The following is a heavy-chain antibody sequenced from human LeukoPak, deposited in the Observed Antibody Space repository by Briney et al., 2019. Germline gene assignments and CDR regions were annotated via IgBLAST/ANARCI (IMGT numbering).Heavy chain of an antibody. CDR2: IMPILGIA. CDR3: APSRRIVGATMGQSDAFDI. Sequence: ASVKVSCKASGGTFSSYAISWVRQAPGQGLEWMGRIMPILGIANYAQKFQGRVTITADKSTSTAYMELSSLRSEDTAVYYCAPSRRIVGATMGQSDAFDIWGQGTMVTVS. D-gene: IGHD1-26*01. J-gene: IGHJ3*02. CDR1: GGTFSSYA. V-gene: IGHV1-69*04.